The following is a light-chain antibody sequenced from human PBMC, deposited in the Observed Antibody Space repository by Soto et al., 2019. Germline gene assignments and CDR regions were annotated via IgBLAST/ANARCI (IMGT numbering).Light chain of an antibody. CDR2: DAS. CDR1: QSVNSN. CDR3: QQSNNWPKT. Sequence: EIVMTQSPATLSVSPGETATLSCRASQSVNSNLAWYQQKPGQAPRLLISDASTRAAGLPARFSGRGSGTEVTLTISSLQSEDFAVYFCQQSNNWPKTFGQGTKVEIK. J-gene: IGKJ1*01. V-gene: IGKV3-15*01.